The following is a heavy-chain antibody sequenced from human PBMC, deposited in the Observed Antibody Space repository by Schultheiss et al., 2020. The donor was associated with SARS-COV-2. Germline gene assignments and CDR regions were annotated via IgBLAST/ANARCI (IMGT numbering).Heavy chain of an antibody. CDR1: GFTFSSYA. D-gene: IGHD5-18*01. CDR3: AKDPGSLAAAGTGRSRIQLWLYYFDY. J-gene: IGHJ4*02. Sequence: GGSLRLSCAASGFTFSSYAMSWVRQAPGKGLEWVGRIRSKANSYATAYAASVKGRFTISRDDSKNTAYLQMNSLKTEDTAVYYCAKDPGSLAAAGTGRSRIQLWLYYFDYWGQGTLVTVSS. V-gene: IGHV3-73*01. CDR2: IRSKANSYAT.